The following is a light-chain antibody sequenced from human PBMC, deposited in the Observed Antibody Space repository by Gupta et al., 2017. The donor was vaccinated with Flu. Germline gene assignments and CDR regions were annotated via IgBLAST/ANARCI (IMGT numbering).Light chain of an antibody. V-gene: IGKV1-39*01. J-gene: IGKJ1*01. CDR2: AAS. Sequence: DLQLTQSPSSLSASVGDRVTITCRASQSITTHLNWYQQKPGKAPKLLIYAASNLQTGVPSRFSASGSGTDFTLTISHLQPEDFATYYCQQNYSSFKTFGQGTKVEIK. CDR1: QSITTH. CDR3: QQNYSSFKT.